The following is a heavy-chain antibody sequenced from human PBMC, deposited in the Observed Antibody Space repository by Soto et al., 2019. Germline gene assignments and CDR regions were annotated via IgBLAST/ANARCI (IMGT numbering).Heavy chain of an antibody. Sequence: QVQLVQSGAEVKKPGASVKVSCKASGYTFTSYYMHWVRQAPGQGLEWMGIINPSGGSTSYAQKFQSRVTMTRDTSTSTVYMELSSLRSEDTAVYYCARVGDCSGGSCYPFYFDYWGQGTLVTVSS. CDR3: ARVGDCSGGSCYPFYFDY. J-gene: IGHJ4*02. CDR2: INPSGGST. V-gene: IGHV1-46*01. CDR1: GYTFTSYY. D-gene: IGHD2-15*01.